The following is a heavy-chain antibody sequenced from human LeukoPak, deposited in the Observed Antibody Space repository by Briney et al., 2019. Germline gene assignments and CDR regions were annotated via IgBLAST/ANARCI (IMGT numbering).Heavy chain of an antibody. V-gene: IGHV4-31*03. J-gene: IGHJ4*02. Sequence: NPSETLSLTCTVSGGSISSGTYYWSWIRQHPGKGLEWIGNIYYSGSTYYNPSLKSRLTISVDTSKNQFSLKLSSVTAADTAVYYCARVNGDYAEAWGQGTLVTVSS. D-gene: IGHD4-17*01. CDR2: IYYSGST. CDR3: ARVNGDYAEA. CDR1: GGSISSGTYY.